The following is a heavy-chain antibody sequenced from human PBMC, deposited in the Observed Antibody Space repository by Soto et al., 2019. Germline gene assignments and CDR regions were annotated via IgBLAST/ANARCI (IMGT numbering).Heavy chain of an antibody. CDR2: MSHSGGT. J-gene: IGHJ3*02. CDR3: ARVERGTATTVVDAFDI. Sequence: QEQLQQWGAGLLKPSETLSLTCAVYGGFVSSGNYYWSWIRQPPGKVLEWIGEMSHSGGTHFNPSLKSRVNISVDTSKNQFSLKMSSVTAADTALYYCARVERGTATTVVDAFDIWGPGTMVTVSS. D-gene: IGHD1-1*01. CDR1: GGFVSSGNYY. V-gene: IGHV4-34*01.